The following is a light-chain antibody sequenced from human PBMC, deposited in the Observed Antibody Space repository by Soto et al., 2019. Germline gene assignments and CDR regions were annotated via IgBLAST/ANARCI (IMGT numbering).Light chain of an antibody. CDR3: QQCGSSPMCT. CDR1: QSVSSNY. J-gene: IGKJ2*02. Sequence: EIVLTQSPGTLSLSPGERATLSCRASQSVSSNYLAWYQQRPGQAPRLLIYGASSRATGIPDRFSGSGSGTDFTLTISRLEPEDFAVYYCQQCGSSPMCTFGQGTNLEIK. V-gene: IGKV3-20*01. CDR2: GAS.